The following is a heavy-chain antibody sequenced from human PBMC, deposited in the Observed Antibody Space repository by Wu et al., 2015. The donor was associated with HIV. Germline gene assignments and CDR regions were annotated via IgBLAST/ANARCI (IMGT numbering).Heavy chain of an antibody. V-gene: IGHV1-2*02. Sequence: QVQLVQSGAEVKKPGSSVKVSCKASGGTFRNHAVSWVRQAPGQGLEWMGWINPNSGGTNYAQKFQGRVTMTRDTSISTAYMELSRLRSDDTAVYYCARAAYSSSWYVFDYWGQGTLVTVSS. D-gene: IGHD6-13*01. J-gene: IGHJ4*02. CDR2: INPNSGGT. CDR3: ARAAYSSSWYVFDY. CDR1: GGTFRNHA.